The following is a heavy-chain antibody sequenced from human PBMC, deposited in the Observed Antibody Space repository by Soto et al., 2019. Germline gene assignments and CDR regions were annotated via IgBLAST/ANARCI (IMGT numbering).Heavy chain of an antibody. J-gene: IGHJ6*02. Sequence: GGSLRPSCAATGFTFSVYAMTWVRQAPGKVQAWVSAVTANGGSTYSADSVKGRFTISRDNSKNTLFLQMNSLRAEDTAVYYCASLGVGDWANYYYFYGMDVWGQGTTVTVSS. CDR3: ASLGVGDWANYYYFYGMDV. CDR1: GFTFSVYA. D-gene: IGHD2-21*02. CDR2: VTANGGST. V-gene: IGHV3-23*01.